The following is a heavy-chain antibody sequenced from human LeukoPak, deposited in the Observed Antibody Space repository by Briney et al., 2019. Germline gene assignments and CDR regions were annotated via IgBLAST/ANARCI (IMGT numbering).Heavy chain of an antibody. V-gene: IGHV1-69*13. CDR2: IIPIFGTA. D-gene: IGHD6-13*01. J-gene: IGHJ4*02. CDR3: ARSIGPGGYSSSWTRGYDY. CDR1: GGTFSSYA. Sequence: SVKVSCKASGGTFSSYAISWVRQAPGQGLEWMGEIIPIFGTANYAQKFQGRVTITADESTSTAYMELSSLRSEDTAVYYCARSIGPGGYSSSWTRGYDYWGQGTLVTVSS.